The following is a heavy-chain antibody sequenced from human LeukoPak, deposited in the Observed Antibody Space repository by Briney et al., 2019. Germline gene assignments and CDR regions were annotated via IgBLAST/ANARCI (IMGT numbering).Heavy chain of an antibody. J-gene: IGHJ4*02. D-gene: IGHD4-17*01. CDR2: IYSGDSQT. V-gene: IGHV5-51*01. CDR1: GYSFKYW. Sequence: GESLKISCKGSGYSFKYWIGWVRQMPGKGLEWMGIIYSGDSQTKYSPSFQGRVTISTDNSITTAYLQWSSLEASDTAMYYCASARHGDFVWDYWGQGTLVTVSS. CDR3: ASARHGDFVWDY.